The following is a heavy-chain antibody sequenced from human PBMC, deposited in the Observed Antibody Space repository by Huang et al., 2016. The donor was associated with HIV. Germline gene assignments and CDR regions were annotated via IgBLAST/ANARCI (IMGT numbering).Heavy chain of an antibody. D-gene: IGHD1-20*01. V-gene: IGHV3-30*02. CDR1: GFGFSSYV. CDR2: IRYDGSSR. Sequence: QVQLVESGGGVVQPGGSLRLSCATFGFGFSSYVMHWVRQAPGKGLEWLACIRYDGSSRNYADSVKGRLTISRDNSKNTLYLQMSSLRTEDTAVYYCARENNWKLVGSYAFDIWGQGTMVTVSS. J-gene: IGHJ3*02. CDR3: ARENNWKLVGSYAFDI.